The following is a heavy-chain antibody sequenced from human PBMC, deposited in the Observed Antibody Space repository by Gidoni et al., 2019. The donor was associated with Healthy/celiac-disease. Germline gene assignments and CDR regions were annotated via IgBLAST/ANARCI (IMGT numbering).Heavy chain of an antibody. D-gene: IGHD3-10*01. Sequence: EVQLVQSGAEVKKPGATVKISCKVSGYTFTDYYMHWVQQAPGKGLEWMGLVDPEDGETIYAEKFQGRVTITADTSTDTAYMELSSLRSEDTAVYYCATDSMVRGEHPRGNWFDPWGQGTLVTVSS. V-gene: IGHV1-69-2*01. CDR2: VDPEDGET. J-gene: IGHJ5*02. CDR1: GYTFTDYY. CDR3: ATDSMVRGEHPRGNWFDP.